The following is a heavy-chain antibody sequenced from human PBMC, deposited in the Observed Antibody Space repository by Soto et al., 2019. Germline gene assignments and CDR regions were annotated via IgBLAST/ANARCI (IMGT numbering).Heavy chain of an antibody. CDR1: GFTFSSYA. CDR3: ARAPFNFDY. Sequence: GGSLRLSCAASGFTFSSYAMHWVRQAPGKGLEWVAVISYDGSNKYYADSVKGRFTISRDNSKNTLYLQMNSLRAEDTAVYYCARAPFNFDYWGQGTLVTVSS. J-gene: IGHJ4*02. V-gene: IGHV3-30-3*01. CDR2: ISYDGSNK.